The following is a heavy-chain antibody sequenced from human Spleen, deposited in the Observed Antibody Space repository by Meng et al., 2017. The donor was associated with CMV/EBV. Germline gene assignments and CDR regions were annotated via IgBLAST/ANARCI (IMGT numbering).Heavy chain of an antibody. CDR3: ARDRRSNAGMDV. V-gene: IGHV3-7*01. J-gene: IGHJ6*02. CDR2: IKQDGSEK. CDR1: GFTFSNYW. D-gene: IGHD2-2*01. Sequence: GGSLRLSCAASGFTFSNYWMSWVRQAPGKGLEWVANIKQDGSEKYYVDSVKGRFTIPRDNAKNSVYVQMNSLRAEDTAVYYCARDRRSNAGMDVWGQGTTVTVSS.